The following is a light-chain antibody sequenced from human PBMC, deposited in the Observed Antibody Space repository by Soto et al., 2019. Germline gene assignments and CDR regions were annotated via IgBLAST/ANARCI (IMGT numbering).Light chain of an antibody. CDR3: QQFGSSPYT. J-gene: IGKJ2*01. V-gene: IGKV3-20*01. CDR2: GAS. Sequence: EILLTQSPATLPLSPGERATLSCRASQSLTSSYLAWYQQKPGQAPRLLIYGASSRATGIPDRFSGSASGTDFTLTISRLEPEDFAVYYCQQFGSSPYTFGQGIKVESK. CDR1: QSLTSSY.